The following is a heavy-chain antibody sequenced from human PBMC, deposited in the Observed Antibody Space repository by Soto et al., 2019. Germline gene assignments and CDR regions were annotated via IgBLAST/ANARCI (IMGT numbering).Heavy chain of an antibody. D-gene: IGHD3-22*01. CDR2: ISAYNGNT. J-gene: IGHJ4*02. V-gene: IGHV1-18*01. CDR1: GYTFTSYG. Sequence: GALVKVSCKASGYTFTSYGISWVRQAPGQGLEWMGWISAYNGNTNYAQKLQGRVTMTTDTSTSTAYMELRSLRSDDTAVYYCAREGYYYDSSGRETIDYWGQGTLVTVSS. CDR3: AREGYYYDSSGRETIDY.